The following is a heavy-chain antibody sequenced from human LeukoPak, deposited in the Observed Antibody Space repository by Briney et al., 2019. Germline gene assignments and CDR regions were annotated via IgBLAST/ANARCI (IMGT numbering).Heavy chain of an antibody. CDR1: GYTFTSYY. J-gene: IGHJ6*03. V-gene: IGHV1-46*01. CDR2: INPSGGST. CDR3: AREVCSSTSCYPAYYYYYYMDV. Sequence: ASVKVSCKASGYTFTSYYMHWVRQAPGQGLEWMGIINPSGGSTSYAQKFQGRVTMTRDMSTSTVYMELSSLRSEDTAVYYCAREVCSSTSCYPAYYYYYYMDVWGKGTTVTVSS. D-gene: IGHD2-2*01.